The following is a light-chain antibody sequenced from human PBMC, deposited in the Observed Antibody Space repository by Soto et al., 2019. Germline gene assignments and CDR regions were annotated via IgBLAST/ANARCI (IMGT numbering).Light chain of an antibody. CDR1: SSDIGGYNY. CDR2: EVR. V-gene: IGLV2-14*01. J-gene: IGLJ1*01. CDR3: SSYTSSSTRV. Sequence: QSVLTQPASVSRSPVQSITISCTGTSSDIGGYNYVSWYQQHPGKGPKLMISEVRNRPSGVSDRFSGSKSGSTASLTISGLQAEDEADYYCSSYTSSSTRVFGTGTKVTVL.